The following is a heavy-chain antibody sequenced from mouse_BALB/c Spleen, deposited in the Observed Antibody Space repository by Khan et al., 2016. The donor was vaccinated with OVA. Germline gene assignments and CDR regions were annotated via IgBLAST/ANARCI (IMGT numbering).Heavy chain of an antibody. CDR3: TRDRIDY. Sequence: QVQLQQSGAELAKPGASVKMSCKASGYTFTTYWMHWVKQRPGQGLEWIGYINPTSGYTDYNDKFKDGATLSADKSSSTAYMQLNSLTSEDSAVYYCTRDRIDYWGQGTTLTVSS. V-gene: IGHV1-7*01. CDR2: INPTSGYT. J-gene: IGHJ2*01. CDR1: GYTFTTYW.